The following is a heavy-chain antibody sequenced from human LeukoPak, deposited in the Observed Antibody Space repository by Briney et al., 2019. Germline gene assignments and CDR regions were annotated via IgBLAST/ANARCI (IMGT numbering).Heavy chain of an antibody. CDR1: GYAFTGYY. D-gene: IGHD6-13*01. V-gene: IGHV1-69*13. J-gene: IGHJ4*02. Sequence: SVKVSCKASGYAFTGYYMHWVRQAPGQGLEWMGGIIPIFGTANYAQKFQGRVTITADESTSTAYMELSSLRSEDTAVYYCARGTDSSSWYSDYWGQGTLVTVSS. CDR3: ARGTDSSSWYSDY. CDR2: IIPIFGTA.